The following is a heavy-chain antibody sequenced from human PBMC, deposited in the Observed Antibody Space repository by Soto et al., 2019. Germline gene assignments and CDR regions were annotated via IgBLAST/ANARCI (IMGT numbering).Heavy chain of an antibody. CDR2: TSANGGST. V-gene: IGHV3-23*01. D-gene: IGHD3-9*01. J-gene: IGHJ4*02. CDR3: AKAISTSRTLLDY. Sequence: EVQLLESGGGLVQPGGSLRLSCAASGFTFSSHAMSWVRQAPGRGLEWVSGTSANGGSTYYTDPVKGRFTISRDNAKNTLYLQMNSLRAEDTAVYYCAKAISTSRTLLDYWGQGTLVPFSS. CDR1: GFTFSSHA.